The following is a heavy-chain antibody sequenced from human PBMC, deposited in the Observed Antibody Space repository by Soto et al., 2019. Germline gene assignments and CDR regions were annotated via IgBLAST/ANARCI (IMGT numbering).Heavy chain of an antibody. CDR1: GGSITSGGFY. CDR3: ARGGAEDNDFGP. D-gene: IGHD1-1*01. CDR2: IFHSGSV. V-gene: IGHV4-31*03. J-gene: IGHJ5*02. Sequence: QVQLQESGPGLVKPSQTLSLTCNVSGGSITSGGFYWGWIRQHPRKGLEWIGHIFHSGSVSYNPSLGSRLTMSADTSKNQFSLNLRSVSAADTAVYYCARGGAEDNDFGPWGQGTLVTVSS.